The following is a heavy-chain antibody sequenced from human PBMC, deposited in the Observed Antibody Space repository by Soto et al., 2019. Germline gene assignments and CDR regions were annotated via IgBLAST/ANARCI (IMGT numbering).Heavy chain of an antibody. J-gene: IGHJ4*02. CDR3: ASRSSGWYFVY. D-gene: IGHD6-19*01. Sequence: GGSLRLSCAASGFTFSSYAMSWVRQAPGKGLEWVSIISGSGGSTYYADSVKGRFTISRDNSKNTLYLQMNSLRAEDTAVYYCASRSSGWYFVYWGQGTLVTVS. V-gene: IGHV3-23*01. CDR1: GFTFSSYA. CDR2: ISGSGGST.